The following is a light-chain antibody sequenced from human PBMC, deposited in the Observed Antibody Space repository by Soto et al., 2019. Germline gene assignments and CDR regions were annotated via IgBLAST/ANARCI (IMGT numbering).Light chain of an antibody. J-gene: IGLJ3*02. V-gene: IGLV4-69*01. Sequence: QPVLTQSPSASASLGASVKLTCTLSSGHSSNAIAWHQQQPEKGPRYLMRVNSDGSHSKGDEIPDRFSGSSSGAERYLTISSLQSEDEADYYCQTWDTDMGMFGGGTQLTVL. CDR2: VNSDGSH. CDR3: QTWDTDMGM. CDR1: SGHSSNA.